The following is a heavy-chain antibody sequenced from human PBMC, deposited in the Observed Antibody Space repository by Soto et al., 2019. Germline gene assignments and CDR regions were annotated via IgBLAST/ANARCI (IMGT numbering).Heavy chain of an antibody. CDR1: GYTFITYG. Sequence: GASVKVSCKASGYTFITYGIHWVRQAPGQRLEWMGWIHAGTGEVIYSQKFQGRVTVARDTSASTAYMELSSLRSEDTALYYCARDHCFAGSCYDDAFDFWGHGTMVTVSS. CDR3: ARDHCFAGSCYDDAFDF. CDR2: IHAGTGEV. D-gene: IGHD5-12*01. J-gene: IGHJ3*01. V-gene: IGHV1-3*01.